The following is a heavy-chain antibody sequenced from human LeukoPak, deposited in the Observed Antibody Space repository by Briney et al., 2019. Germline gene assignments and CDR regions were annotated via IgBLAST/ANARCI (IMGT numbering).Heavy chain of an antibody. CDR2: ISGSGGTT. D-gene: IGHD6-19*01. CDR1: EFTFSNYA. CDR3: AKDFSGALISGWCFDY. J-gene: IGHJ4*02. Sequence: GGSLRLSCAASEFTFSNYAMSWVRQAPGKGLEWVSVISGSGGTTYYADSVKGRFSISRDNSKNTLYLQMNSLTAEDTAVYYYAKDFSGALISGWCFDYWGQGTLVTVS. V-gene: IGHV3-23*01.